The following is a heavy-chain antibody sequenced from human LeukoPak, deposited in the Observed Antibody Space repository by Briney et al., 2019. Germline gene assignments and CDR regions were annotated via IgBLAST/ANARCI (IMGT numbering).Heavy chain of an antibody. Sequence: GGSLRLSCAASGFTFDDYAMHWVRQAPGKGLEWVAVISYDGSNKYYADSVKGRFTISRDNSKNTLYLQMNSLRAEDTAVYYCAKGYDLYGMDVWGQGTTVTVSS. J-gene: IGHJ6*02. V-gene: IGHV3-30*18. D-gene: IGHD1-1*01. CDR3: AKGYDLYGMDV. CDR1: GFTFDDYA. CDR2: ISYDGSNK.